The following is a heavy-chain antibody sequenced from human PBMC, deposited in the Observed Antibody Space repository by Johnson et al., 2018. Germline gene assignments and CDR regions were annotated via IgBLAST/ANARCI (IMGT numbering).Heavy chain of an antibody. Sequence: VQLVQSVGGLVQPGGSLRLSCVASGFTFSSYWMHWVRQDPGKGLVWVSRSYSDGSITNYADSVKGRVTISRDNAKNTLYLQINSLRVEDTAVYYCARDSDVEWELLPGAFDIWGQGTMVTVSS. V-gene: IGHV3-74*01. CDR1: GFTFSSYW. D-gene: IGHD1-26*01. CDR3: ARDSDVEWELLPGAFDI. CDR2: SYSDGSIT. J-gene: IGHJ3*02.